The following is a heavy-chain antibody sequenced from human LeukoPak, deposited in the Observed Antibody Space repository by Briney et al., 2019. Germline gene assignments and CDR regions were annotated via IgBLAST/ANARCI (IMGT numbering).Heavy chain of an antibody. CDR2: IYPGDSDS. J-gene: IGHJ6*03. CDR3: ARRADYYYYYMDV. Sequence: GESLKISCKGSGYNFTSYWIAWVRQMPGKGLEWMGIIYPGDSDSRYSPSFQGQVTISADKSISTAYLQWSSLKASDTAMYYCARRADYYYYYMDVWGKGTTVTVSS. V-gene: IGHV5-51*01. CDR1: GYNFTSYW.